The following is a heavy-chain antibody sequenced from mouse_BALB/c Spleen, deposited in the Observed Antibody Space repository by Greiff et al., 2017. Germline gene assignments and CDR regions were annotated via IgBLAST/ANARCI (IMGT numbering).Heavy chain of an antibody. V-gene: IGHV3-6*02. D-gene: IGHD1-2*01. Sequence: VQLQQSGPGLVKPSQSLSLTCSVTGYSITSGYYWNWIRQFPGNKLEWMGYISYDGSNNYNPSLKNRISITRDTSKNQFFLKLNSVTTEDTATYYCAREGTYYGYYWGQGTTLTVSS. CDR1: GYSITSGYY. J-gene: IGHJ2*01. CDR2: ISYDGSN. CDR3: AREGTYYGYY.